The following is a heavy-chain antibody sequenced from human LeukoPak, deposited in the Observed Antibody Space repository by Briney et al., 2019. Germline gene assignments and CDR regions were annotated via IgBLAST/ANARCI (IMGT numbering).Heavy chain of an antibody. D-gene: IGHD1-14*01. Sequence: GGSLRLSCAASGLSLSSFAMSWLRQGPARGLEWVASIRVNGETFYADSVKGRFTLYSDSSRNTVYFQLNNLRDEDTAIYYCAKASWVSTTDAVRWGQGTLVTVSS. J-gene: IGHJ4*02. CDR1: GLSLSSFA. CDR3: AKASWVSTTDAVR. CDR2: IRVNGET. V-gene: IGHV3-23*01.